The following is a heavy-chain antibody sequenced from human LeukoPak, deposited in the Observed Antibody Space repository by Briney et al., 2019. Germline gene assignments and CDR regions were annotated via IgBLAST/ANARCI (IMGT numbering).Heavy chain of an antibody. V-gene: IGHV5-10-1*01. Sequence: YWISWVRQMPGKGLEWMGRIDPSDSYTNYSPSFQGHVTISADKSISTAYLQWSSLKASDTAMYYCASQTYYYGSGSYYNDYWGQGTLVTVSS. J-gene: IGHJ4*02. CDR3: ASQTYYYGSGSYYNDY. CDR2: IDPSDSYT. D-gene: IGHD3-10*01. CDR1: YW.